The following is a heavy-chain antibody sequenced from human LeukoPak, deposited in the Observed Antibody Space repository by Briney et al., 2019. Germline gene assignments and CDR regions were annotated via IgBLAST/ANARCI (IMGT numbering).Heavy chain of an antibody. D-gene: IGHD3-10*01. CDR2: ISGSGGST. Sequence: GGSLRLSCAASGFTFSSYGMSWVRQAPGKGLEWVSAISGSGGSTYYADSVKGRFTISRDNSKNTLYLVMSSLRAEDTAVYYCAKDDLGSTMGLADYWGQGTLVTVSS. CDR3: AKDDLGSTMGLADY. J-gene: IGHJ4*02. V-gene: IGHV3-23*01. CDR1: GFTFSSYG.